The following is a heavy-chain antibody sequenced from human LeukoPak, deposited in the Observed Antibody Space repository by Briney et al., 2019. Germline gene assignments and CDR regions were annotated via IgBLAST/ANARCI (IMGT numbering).Heavy chain of an antibody. Sequence: GGSLRLSCAASGFTFSSYSMNWVRQAPGKGLEWVSSISSSSSYIYYADSVKGRFTISRDNAKNSLYLQMNSLRAEDTAVYYCARLGAAFYYMDVWGKGTTVTVSS. J-gene: IGHJ6*03. CDR2: ISSSSSYI. V-gene: IGHV3-21*01. CDR1: GFTFSSYS. CDR3: ARLGAAFYYMDV. D-gene: IGHD1-26*01.